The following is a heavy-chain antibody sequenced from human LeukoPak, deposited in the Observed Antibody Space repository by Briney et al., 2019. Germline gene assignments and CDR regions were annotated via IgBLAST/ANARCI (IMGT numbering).Heavy chain of an antibody. V-gene: IGHV3-7*01. CDR3: AREGMVRRVMGAFDI. D-gene: IGHD3-10*01. J-gene: IGHJ3*02. CDR1: GFTFSNYW. CDR2: IKQDGSET. Sequence: GGSLRLSCAASGFTFSNYWMNWVRQAPGKGLECLANIKQDGSETYYADSVKGRFTISRDNARNSLYLQMNSLRAEDTAVYYCAREGMVRRVMGAFDIWGQGTLVTVSS.